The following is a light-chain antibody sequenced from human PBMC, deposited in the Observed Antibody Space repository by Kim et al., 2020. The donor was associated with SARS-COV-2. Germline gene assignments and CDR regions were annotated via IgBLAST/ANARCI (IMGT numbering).Light chain of an antibody. V-gene: IGKV3-11*01. Sequence: LSPGERATLSFRASRSVSSYLAWYQQKPGQAPRLLIYDASNRATGIPARFSGSGSGTDFTLTISSLEPEDFAVYYCQQRSNWLLYTFGQGTKLEI. CDR1: RSVSSY. CDR3: QQRSNWLLYT. J-gene: IGKJ2*01. CDR2: DAS.